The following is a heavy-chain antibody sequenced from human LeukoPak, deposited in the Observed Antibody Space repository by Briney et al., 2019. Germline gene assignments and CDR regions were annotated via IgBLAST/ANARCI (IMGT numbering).Heavy chain of an antibody. J-gene: IGHJ4*02. Sequence: GGSLRLSCAASGNYWMHWVRQAPGKGLEYVSAISSNGGSTYYADSVKGRFTISRDNSKNTLYLQMSSLRAEDTAVYYCVKDRVSISSSGYFDYWGQGTLVTVSS. CDR1: GNYW. CDR2: ISSNGGST. CDR3: VKDRVSISSSGYFDY. D-gene: IGHD6-13*01. V-gene: IGHV3-64D*06.